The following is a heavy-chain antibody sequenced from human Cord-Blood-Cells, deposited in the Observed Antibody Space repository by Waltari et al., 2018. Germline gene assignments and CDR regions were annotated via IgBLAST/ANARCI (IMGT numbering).Heavy chain of an antibody. CDR2: INAGNGNT. D-gene: IGHD2-21*01. Sequence: QVQLVQSGAEVKKPGASVKVSCKASGYTFTSYAMHWVRQAPGQRLEWMGWINAGNGNTKYSQKFQGRVTITRDTSASTADMELSSLRSEDTAVYYCARVCGGDCYEFFDYWGQGTLVTVSS. V-gene: IGHV1-3*01. CDR3: ARVCGGDCYEFFDY. CDR1: GYTFTSYA. J-gene: IGHJ4*02.